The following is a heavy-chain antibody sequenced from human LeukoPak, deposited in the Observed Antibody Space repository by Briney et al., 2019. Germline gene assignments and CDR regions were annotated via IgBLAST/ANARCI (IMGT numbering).Heavy chain of an antibody. V-gene: IGHV3-21*01. J-gene: IGHJ4*02. CDR1: GFTFSSYW. CDR2: ISGSSSYI. D-gene: IGHD1-26*01. CDR3: ARDWDSGSSFDY. Sequence: GGSLRLSCAASGFTFSSYWMSWVRQAPGKGLEWVSSISGSSSYIYYADSVKGRFTISRDNAKNSLYLQMNSLRAEDTAVYYCARDWDSGSSFDYWGQGTLVTVSS.